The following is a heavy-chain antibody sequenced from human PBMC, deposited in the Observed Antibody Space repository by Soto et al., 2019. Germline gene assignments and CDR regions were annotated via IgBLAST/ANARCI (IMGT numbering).Heavy chain of an antibody. CDR3: ARGAGGNSWRSPTFDS. CDR1: GFTVSNNY. D-gene: IGHD5-18*01. CDR2: IFSAGST. J-gene: IGHJ4*02. V-gene: IGHV3-66*01. Sequence: GGALRLSCAASGFTVSNNYMTWVRQAPGGGLDWVSIIFSAGSTYYADSVRGRFTISRDNSKITLYLQMNSLRAEDSAIYYCARGAGGNSWRSPTFDSWGQGTLVTVSS.